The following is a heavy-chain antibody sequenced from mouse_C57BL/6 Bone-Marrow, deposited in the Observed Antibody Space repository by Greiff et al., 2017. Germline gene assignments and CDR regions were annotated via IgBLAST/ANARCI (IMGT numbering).Heavy chain of an antibody. Sequence: QVQLQQPGAELVKPGASVKMSCKASGYTFTSYWITWVKQRPGQGLEWIGDIYPGSGSTNYNEKFKSKATLTVDTSSSTSYMQLSSLTSEASAVYYCASRDGFYLHFFAYWGQGTLVTVSA. D-gene: IGHD2-3*01. J-gene: IGHJ3*01. CDR2: IYPGSGST. CDR3: ASRDGFYLHFFAY. CDR1: GYTFTSYW. V-gene: IGHV1-55*01.